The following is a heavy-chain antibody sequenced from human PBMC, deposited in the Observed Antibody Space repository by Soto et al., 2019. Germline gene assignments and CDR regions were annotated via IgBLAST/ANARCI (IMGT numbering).Heavy chain of an antibody. CDR3: GRHSGGTVDS. CDR2: TSQSGVT. V-gene: IGHV4-4*02. Sequence: QEQLQESGPGLVEPSGTLSLTCAVSRDSLSRTNYWSWVRLPPGEGLEWIGETSQSGVTKYSPSLKIRIAITVDKSNNRRSLKLSSVTAADTAVYYCGRHSGGTVDSWGQGIPVTVSS. CDR1: RDSLSRTNY. J-gene: IGHJ4*02. D-gene: IGHD2-15*01.